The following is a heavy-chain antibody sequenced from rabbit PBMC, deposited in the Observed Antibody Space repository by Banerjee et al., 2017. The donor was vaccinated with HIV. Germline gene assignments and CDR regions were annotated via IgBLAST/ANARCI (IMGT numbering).Heavy chain of an antibody. CDR1: GFSFSNSYY. V-gene: IGHV1S45*01. CDR2: IDSSSIT. CDR3: ARDPAGREDFNL. Sequence: QEQLEESGGDLVKPGASLTLTCTTSGFSFSNSYYMCWVRQAPGKWLEWIGCIDSSSITWYASWVNGRFTISKTSSTTVTLQMPSLTAADTATYFCARDPAGREDFNLWGPGTLSPS. D-gene: IGHD4-2*01. J-gene: IGHJ4*01.